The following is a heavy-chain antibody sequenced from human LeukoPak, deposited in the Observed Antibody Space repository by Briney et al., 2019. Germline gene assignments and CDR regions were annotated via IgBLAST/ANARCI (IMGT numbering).Heavy chain of an antibody. CDR2: ISGSSKSI. Sequence: PGGSLRLSCAASGFTFDDYAMHWVRQAPGKGLEWVSSISGSSKSIYYADSVRGRFTISRDNAKNSLYLQMNSLRAEDTAVYYCARSNYYGSGSYYDYWGQGTLVTVSS. CDR3: ARSNYYGSGSYYDY. V-gene: IGHV3-21*01. D-gene: IGHD3-10*01. J-gene: IGHJ4*02. CDR1: GFTFDDYA.